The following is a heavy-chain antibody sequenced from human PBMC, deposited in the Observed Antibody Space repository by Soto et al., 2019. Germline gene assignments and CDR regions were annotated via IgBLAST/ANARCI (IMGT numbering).Heavy chain of an antibody. CDR2: IIPIFGTA. D-gene: IGHD6-13*01. Sequence: SVKVSCKASGGTFSSYAISWVRQAPGQGLEWMGGIIPIFGTANYAQKFQGRVTITADESTSTAYMELSSLRSEDTAVHYCARESSSTRIINYWGQGTLVTVSS. CDR3: ARESSSTRIINY. J-gene: IGHJ4*02. CDR1: GGTFSSYA. V-gene: IGHV1-69*13.